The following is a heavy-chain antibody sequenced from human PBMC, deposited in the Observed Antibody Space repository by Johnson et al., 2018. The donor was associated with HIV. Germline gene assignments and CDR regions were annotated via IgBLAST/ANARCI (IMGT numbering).Heavy chain of an antibody. D-gene: IGHD6-6*01. CDR3: AREGIAARLAAFDI. J-gene: IGHJ3*02. CDR1: GFTVSSNY. Sequence: VQLVESGGGLVKPGGSLRLSCAASGFTVSSNYMSWVRQAPGKGLEWVSVIYSGGSTYYAASVKGRFNISRDNSTNTLYLQMNSLRAEDTAVYYCAREGIAARLAAFDIWGQGTMVTVSS. CDR2: IYSGGST. V-gene: IGHV3-66*01.